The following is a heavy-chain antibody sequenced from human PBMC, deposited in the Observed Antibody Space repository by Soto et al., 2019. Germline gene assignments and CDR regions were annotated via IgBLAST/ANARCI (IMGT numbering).Heavy chain of an antibody. CDR3: AKDRQGWGFDP. CDR1: GFTFSSYG. V-gene: IGHV3-33*06. D-gene: IGHD6-19*01. CDR2: IWYDGSNK. J-gene: IGHJ5*02. Sequence: GGSLRLSCAASGFTFSSYGMHWVRQAPGKGLEWVAVIWYDGSNKYYADSVKGRFTISRDNSKNTLYLQMNSLRAEDTAVYYCAKDRQGWGFDPWCQGTLVTVSS.